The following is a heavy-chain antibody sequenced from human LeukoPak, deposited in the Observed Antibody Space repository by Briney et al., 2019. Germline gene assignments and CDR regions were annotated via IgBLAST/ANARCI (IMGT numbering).Heavy chain of an antibody. CDR2: ISYDGSNK. CDR3: ARDRRKTYGGAFDI. D-gene: IGHD2-8*01. CDR1: GFTFSNYW. J-gene: IGHJ3*02. V-gene: IGHV3-30*19. Sequence: GGSLRLSCVASGFTFSNYWMNWFRQAPGKGLEWVAVISYDGSNKYYADSVKGRFTISRDNSKNTLYLQMNSLRAEDTAVYYCARDRRKTYGGAFDIWGQGTMVTVSS.